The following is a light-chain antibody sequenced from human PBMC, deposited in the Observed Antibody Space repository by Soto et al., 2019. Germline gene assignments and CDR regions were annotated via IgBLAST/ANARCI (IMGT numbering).Light chain of an antibody. V-gene: IGLV2-11*01. J-gene: IGLJ1*01. Sequence: QSALTQPRAVSGPPGQSVTISCTGTSSDAGTYDFVSWYQQHPGKPPSPVLFPVRARPSGAPARFSRPKSGNTASMSISGLRAEDEGDSYCWLYAVTFYVSGSGTQVPVL. CDR3: WLYAVTFYV. CDR2: PVR. CDR1: SSDAGTYDF.